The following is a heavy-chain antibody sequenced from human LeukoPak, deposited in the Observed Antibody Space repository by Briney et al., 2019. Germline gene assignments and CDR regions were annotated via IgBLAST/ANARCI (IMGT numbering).Heavy chain of an antibody. CDR3: ARRDSSSWYQEDWFDP. CDR2: IYYSGST. J-gene: IGHJ5*02. D-gene: IGHD6-13*01. CDR1: GFTFANYA. Sequence: PGGSLRLSCAASGFTFANYAMSWVRQGPGKGLEWIGYIYYSGSTNYNPSLKSRVTISVDTSKNQFSLKLSSVTAADTAVYYCARRDSSSWYQEDWFDPWGQGTLVTVSS. V-gene: IGHV4-59*01.